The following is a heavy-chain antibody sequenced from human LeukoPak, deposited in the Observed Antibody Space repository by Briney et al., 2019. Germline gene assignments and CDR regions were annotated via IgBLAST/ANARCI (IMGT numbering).Heavy chain of an antibody. CDR3: AKGGRTYYYDSKTYFDY. D-gene: IGHD3-22*01. CDR1: GFTFSSYA. Sequence: SGGSLRLSCAASGFTFSSYAMHWVRQAPGKGLEWVAVISYDGSNKYYADSVKGRFTISRDNSKNTLYLQMNSLRAEDTAVYYCAKGGRTYYYDSKTYFDYWGQGTLVTVSS. V-gene: IGHV3-30*04. CDR2: ISYDGSNK. J-gene: IGHJ4*02.